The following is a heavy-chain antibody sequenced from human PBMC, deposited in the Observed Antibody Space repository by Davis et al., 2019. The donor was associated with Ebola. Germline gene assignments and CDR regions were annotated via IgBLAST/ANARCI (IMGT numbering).Heavy chain of an antibody. D-gene: IGHD3-16*01. Sequence: PGGSLRLSCTVSGVSISRHYWSWIRQPPGKGLEWIGSIYYTGSTNYNSSLNSRVTISVDTTKNQFSLKLSSVTAADTAMYYCAERGGSVWGQGTLVTVSS. CDR1: GVSISRHY. CDR2: IYYTGST. CDR3: AERGGSV. J-gene: IGHJ4*02. V-gene: IGHV4-59*11.